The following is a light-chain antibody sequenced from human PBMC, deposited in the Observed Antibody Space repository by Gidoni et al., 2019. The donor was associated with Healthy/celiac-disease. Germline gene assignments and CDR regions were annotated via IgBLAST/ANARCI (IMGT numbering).Light chain of an antibody. CDR2: DAS. J-gene: IGKJ4*01. CDR3: QQYDNLLLT. CDR1: QDISNY. Sequence: DIQMTKSPSYLSASVGDRVTITCQASQDISNYLNWYQQKPGKAPKLLIYDASNLETGVPSRFSGSGSGTDFTFTISSLQPEDIATYYCQQYDNLLLTFXGXTKVEIK. V-gene: IGKV1-33*01.